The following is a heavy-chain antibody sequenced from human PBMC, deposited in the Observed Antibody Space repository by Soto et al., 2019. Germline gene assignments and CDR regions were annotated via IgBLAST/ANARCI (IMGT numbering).Heavy chain of an antibody. CDR2: IYYTGHT. CDR3: ARRIIALEIFDF. V-gene: IGHV4-59*08. CDR1: VGSMTSYY. D-gene: IGHD3-10*01. Sequence: QVQLQESGPGLVKPSEPLSLTCTVSVGSMTSYYWSWIRQPPGKGLEWIGFIYYTGHTKYNPSLKSRVTISIDSSKSLFSLKLNSVTAADTAVYYCARRIIALEIFDFWGPGTVVTVSS. J-gene: IGHJ4*02.